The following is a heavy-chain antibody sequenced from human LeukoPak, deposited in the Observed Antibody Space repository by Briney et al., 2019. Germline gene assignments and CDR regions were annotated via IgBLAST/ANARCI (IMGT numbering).Heavy chain of an antibody. V-gene: IGHV3-74*03. D-gene: IGHD3-10*01. CDR2: INSDGSST. CDR1: GFTFSNYW. Sequence: GGSLRLSCAASGFTFSNYWMHWVRQAPGKGLVWVSRINSDGSSTTYANSVKGRFTISRDNAKNTLYLQMNSLRAEDTAVYYCARDYGRSRDYGMDVWGQGTTVTVSS. J-gene: IGHJ6*02. CDR3: ARDYGRSRDYGMDV.